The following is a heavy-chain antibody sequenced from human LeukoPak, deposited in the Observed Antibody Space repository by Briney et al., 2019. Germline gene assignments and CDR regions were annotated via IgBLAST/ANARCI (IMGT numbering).Heavy chain of an antibody. CDR3: ARDYSGRYSSGWYFDY. CDR2: IKQDGSEK. Sequence: GGSLRLSCAASGFTFSSYWMSWVRQAPGKGLEWVANIKQDGSEKYYVDSVKGRFTISRDNAKNSLYLQMNSLRAEDTAVYYCARDYSGRYSSGWYFDYWGQGTLVTVSS. D-gene: IGHD6-19*01. V-gene: IGHV3-7*01. J-gene: IGHJ4*02. CDR1: GFTFSSYW.